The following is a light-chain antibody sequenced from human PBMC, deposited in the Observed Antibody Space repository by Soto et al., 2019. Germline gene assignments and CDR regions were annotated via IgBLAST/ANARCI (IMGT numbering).Light chain of an antibody. CDR2: DAS. CDR3: QQRYNWPPT. V-gene: IGKV3-11*01. Sequence: IVLTQSPATLSLSPGEIATLSCRASQTISSYLAWYQQKPGQAPRLLIYDASNRATGIPARFSGSGSGTDFTLTISSLEPEDFAVYYCQQRYNWPPTFCQGTRLDNK. J-gene: IGKJ5*01. CDR1: QTISSY.